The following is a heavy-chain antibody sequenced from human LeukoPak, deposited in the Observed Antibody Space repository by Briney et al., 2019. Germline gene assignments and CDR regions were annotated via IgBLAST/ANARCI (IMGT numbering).Heavy chain of an antibody. CDR1: GFTFSSYA. V-gene: IGHV3-23*01. J-gene: IGHJ4*02. Sequence: PGGSLRLSCAASGFTFSSYAMSWVRQAPGKGLEWVSAISGSGGSTYYADSVKGRFTISRDNSKNTLYLQMNSLRAEDTAVYYCAKPVLLAVAGTGGFDYWGQGTLVTVSS. D-gene: IGHD6-19*01. CDR3: AKPVLLAVAGTGGFDY. CDR2: ISGSGGST.